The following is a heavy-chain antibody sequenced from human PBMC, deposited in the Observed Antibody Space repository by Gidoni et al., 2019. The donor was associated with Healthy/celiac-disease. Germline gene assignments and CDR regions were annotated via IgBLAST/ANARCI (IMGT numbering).Heavy chain of an antibody. CDR1: GFSLSTSGMR. D-gene: IGHD3-10*01. Sequence: QVTLKESGPPLVKPTQTLPLTCTFSGFSLSTSGMRVSWIRQPPGKPLEWLSRIDWDDDKFYSTSLKTRLTISKDTSKNQVVLKMTNMDPVDTATYYGARVASGGNYFDYWGQGTLVTVSS. V-gene: IGHV2-70*04. CDR3: ARVASGGNYFDY. J-gene: IGHJ4*02. CDR2: IDWDDDK.